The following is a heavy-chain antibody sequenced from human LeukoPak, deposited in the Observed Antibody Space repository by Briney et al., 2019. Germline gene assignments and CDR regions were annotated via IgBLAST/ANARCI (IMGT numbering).Heavy chain of an antibody. J-gene: IGHJ6*02. CDR3: AKEVRGMDV. D-gene: IGHD4-11*01. V-gene: IGHV3-30*18. CDR2: ISYDGSNK. Sequence: GRSLRLSRAASGFTFSSYGMHWVRQAPGKGLEWVAVISYDGSNKYYADSVKGRFTNSRDNSKNTLYLQMNSLRAEDTAVYYCAKEVRGMDVWGQGTTVTVSS. CDR1: GFTFSSYG.